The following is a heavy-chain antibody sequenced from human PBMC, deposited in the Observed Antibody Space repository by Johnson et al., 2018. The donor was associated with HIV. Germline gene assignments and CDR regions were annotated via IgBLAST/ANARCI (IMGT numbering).Heavy chain of an antibody. Sequence: QMQLVESGGGVVQPGRSLRLSCAASGFTFSSYAMHWVRQAPGKGLDWVAVISDDGSNEYYADSVKGRFAISRDNSKNTLYLQMNSLIAEDTAVYYCSRESLSLENAFDIWGQGTMVTVSS. V-gene: IGHV3-30*09. J-gene: IGHJ3*02. CDR1: GFTFSSYA. CDR3: SRESLSLENAFDI. CDR2: ISDDGSNE. D-gene: IGHD3-3*01.